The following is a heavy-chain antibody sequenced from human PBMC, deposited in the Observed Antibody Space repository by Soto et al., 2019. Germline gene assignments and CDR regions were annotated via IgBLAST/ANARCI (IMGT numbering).Heavy chain of an antibody. Sequence: GGSLRLSCSASGFTFSTYAMSWVRQAPGKGLEWVSALSGSGGSTYFADSVKGRFTISRDNSKNTLYLQMNSLRVDDTAVYYCAKSGSDWTYYYYYMDVWGKGTTVTVSS. CDR1: GFTFSTYA. V-gene: IGHV3-23*01. J-gene: IGHJ6*03. CDR3: AKSGSDWTYYYYYMDV. CDR2: LSGSGGST. D-gene: IGHD6-19*01.